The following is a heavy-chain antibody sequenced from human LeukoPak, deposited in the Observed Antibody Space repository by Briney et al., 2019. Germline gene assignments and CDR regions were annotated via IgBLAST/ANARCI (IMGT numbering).Heavy chain of an antibody. CDR1: GYTFTGYY. V-gene: IGHV1-2*02. CDR2: INPNSGGT. D-gene: IGHD2-2*01. CDR3: ARYCSSTSCYSDY. Sequence: ASVKVSCKASGYTFTGYYMHWVRQAPAQGLEWMGCINPNSGGTNYAQKLQGRVTMTRDTSITTAYMELTRLTSDDTAVYYCARYCSSTSCYSDYWGQGTLVTVSS. J-gene: IGHJ4*02.